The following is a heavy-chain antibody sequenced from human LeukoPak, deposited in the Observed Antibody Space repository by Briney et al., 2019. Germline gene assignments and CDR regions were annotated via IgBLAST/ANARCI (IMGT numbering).Heavy chain of an antibody. CDR3: ARDEFTIGTTPNWPDP. Sequence: ASVKVSCKASGYTFTSYFVHWVRQAPGQGLEWMGIINPSGGDTIYAQKFQGRVTMTRDTSTSTVYMELSTLRSEDTAVYYCARDEFTIGTTPNWPDPWGQGSLVIVSS. CDR1: GYTFTSYF. CDR2: INPSGGDT. J-gene: IGHJ5*02. V-gene: IGHV1-46*01. D-gene: IGHD1-1*01.